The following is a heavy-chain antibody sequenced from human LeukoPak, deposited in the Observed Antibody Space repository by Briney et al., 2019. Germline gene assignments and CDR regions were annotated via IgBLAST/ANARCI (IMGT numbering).Heavy chain of an antibody. D-gene: IGHD3-16*02. V-gene: IGHV3-66*01. J-gene: IGHJ4*02. Sequence: GGSLRLSCAASGFTVSSNYMSWVRQAPGKGLEWVSVIYSGGSTYYADSVKGRFTIPRDNSKNTLYLQMDSLRAEDTAVYYCAKFVEDDYVWGSYRYTPYYFDYWGQGTLVTVSS. CDR3: AKFVEDDYVWGSYRYTPYYFDY. CDR2: IYSGGST. CDR1: GFTVSSNY.